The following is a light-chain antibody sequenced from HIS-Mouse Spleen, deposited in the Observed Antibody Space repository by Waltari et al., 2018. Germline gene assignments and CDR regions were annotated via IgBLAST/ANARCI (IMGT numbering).Light chain of an antibody. CDR2: EVS. Sequence: QSALTQPASVSGSPGQSITISCTGTSSDVGGYDSVPWYQHHPGKAPKLMIYEVSNRPSGVSNRFSGSKSGNTASLTISGLQAEDEADYYCSSYTSSSTVVFGGGTKLTVL. V-gene: IGLV2-14*01. J-gene: IGLJ2*01. CDR3: SSYTSSSTVV. CDR1: SSDVGGYDS.